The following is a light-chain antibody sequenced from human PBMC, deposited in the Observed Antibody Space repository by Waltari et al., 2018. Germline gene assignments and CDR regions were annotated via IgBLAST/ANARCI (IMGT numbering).Light chain of an antibody. CDR3: QSADSSCTYFYV. V-gene: IGLV3-25*03. J-gene: IGLJ1*01. CDR1: ALPKQY. CDR2: KDS. Sequence: SYELTQPPSVSVSPGQTARITCSGDALPKQYAYWYQQKPGQAPVLVIYKDSERPSGIPERFSGSSSGTTVTLTISGVQAEDEADYYCQSADSSCTYFYVFGTGTKVTVL.